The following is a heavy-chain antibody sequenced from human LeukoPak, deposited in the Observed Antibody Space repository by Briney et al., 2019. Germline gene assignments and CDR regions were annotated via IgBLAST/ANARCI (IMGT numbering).Heavy chain of an antibody. D-gene: IGHD5-18*01. J-gene: IGHJ4*02. CDR3: ASYTAGGFDY. V-gene: IGHV4-59*01. CDR1: GGSISSYY. Sequence: SETLSLTCTVSGGSISSYYWSWIRQPPGKGLEWIGYIYYSGTTNYNPPLKSRLTISLDTSKNQFSLKLNSVTAADTAVYYCASYTAGGFDYWGQGTLVTVSS. CDR2: IYYSGTT.